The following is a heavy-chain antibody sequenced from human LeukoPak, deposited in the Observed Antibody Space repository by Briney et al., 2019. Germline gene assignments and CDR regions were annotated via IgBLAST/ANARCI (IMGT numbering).Heavy chain of an antibody. CDR3: ARAQTCGGSCNWFDP. CDR1: GGSISSGSYY. Sequence: SETLSLTCTVSGGSISSGSYYWSWVRQPAGKGLEWIGRVYTSGSTNYNPSLKSRVTMSLDTSKSQFSLRLLSVTAADAAVYYCARAQTCGGSCNWFDPWGQGTLVTVSS. J-gene: IGHJ5*02. D-gene: IGHD2-15*01. V-gene: IGHV4-61*02. CDR2: VYTSGST.